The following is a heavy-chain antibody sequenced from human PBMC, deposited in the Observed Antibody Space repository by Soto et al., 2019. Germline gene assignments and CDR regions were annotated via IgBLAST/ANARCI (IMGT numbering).Heavy chain of an antibody. V-gene: IGHV3-30*18. CDR2: ISYDGSNK. D-gene: IGHD6-19*01. CDR3: AKGAVRAGPQNYYGMDV. J-gene: IGHJ6*02. Sequence: QVQLVESGGGVVQPGRSLRLSCAASGFTFSSYGMHWVRQAPGKGLDGVAVISYDGSNKYYADSVKGRFTISRDNSKNTLYLQMNSLRAEDTAVYYCAKGAVRAGPQNYYGMDVWGQGTTVTVSS. CDR1: GFTFSSYG.